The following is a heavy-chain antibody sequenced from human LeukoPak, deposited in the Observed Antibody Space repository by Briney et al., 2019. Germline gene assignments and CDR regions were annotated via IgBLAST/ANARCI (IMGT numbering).Heavy chain of an antibody. CDR3: AELGITMIGGV. D-gene: IGHD3-10*02. CDR1: GFTFSTFG. J-gene: IGHJ6*04. V-gene: IGHV3-30*02. Sequence: GGSLRLFCAASGFAASGFTFSTFGMHWVRQAPGKGLEWVAFIRYDGSNKYYADSVKGRFTISRDDSKNTLYLQMNSLRAEDTAVYYCAELGITMIGGVWGKGTTVTISS. CDR2: IRYDGSNK.